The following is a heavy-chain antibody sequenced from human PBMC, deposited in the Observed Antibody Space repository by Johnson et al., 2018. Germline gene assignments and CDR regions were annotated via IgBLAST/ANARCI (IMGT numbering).Heavy chain of an antibody. V-gene: IGHV4-39*01. CDR2: IYYTGTT. D-gene: IGHD5-12*01. Sequence: QVQLVQSGPGLVKPSETLSLSCTVSGGSISNTYYYWGWIRQPPGKGLEWIGNIYYTGTTHYNPSLKSRVTISIDMPKNQFSLRLSSVPAADTAGYYCAKRSRGYDPRPGYSYVAFDNWGQGTLVTVSS. CDR1: GGSISNTYYY. J-gene: IGHJ4*02. CDR3: AKRSRGYDPRPGYSYVAFDN.